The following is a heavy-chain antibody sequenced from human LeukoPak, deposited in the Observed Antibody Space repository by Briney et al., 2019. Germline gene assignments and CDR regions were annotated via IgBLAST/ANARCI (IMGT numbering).Heavy chain of an antibody. CDR1: GFTFSFHN. D-gene: IGHD2-21*01. CDR2: IWYDGSNK. J-gene: IGHJ3*02. V-gene: IGHV3-30*02. CDR3: AEPDAYCGGDCSRDDAFDI. Sequence: QAGGSLRLSCAASGFTFSFHNMHWVRQAPGKGLEWVASIWYDGSNKFYADSVKGRFTISRDNSENTLYLEMNSLRAEDTAVYYCAEPDAYCGGDCSRDDAFDIWGQGTMVTVSS.